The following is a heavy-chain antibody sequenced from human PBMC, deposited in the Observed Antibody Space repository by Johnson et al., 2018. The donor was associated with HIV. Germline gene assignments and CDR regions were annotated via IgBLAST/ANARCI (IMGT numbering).Heavy chain of an antibody. CDR1: GFTFSTYA. J-gene: IGHJ3*02. Sequence: VQLMESGGGVVQPGRSLRLSCAASGFTFSTYAMHWVRQAPGKGLEWVAVISYDGSNKYYADSVKGRFTISRDNSKNTLYLQMNSLRAEDTAMYYCARRIAAADDAFDIWGHGTMVTVSS. V-gene: IGHV3-30*04. CDR2: ISYDGSNK. CDR3: ARRIAAADDAFDI. D-gene: IGHD6-25*01.